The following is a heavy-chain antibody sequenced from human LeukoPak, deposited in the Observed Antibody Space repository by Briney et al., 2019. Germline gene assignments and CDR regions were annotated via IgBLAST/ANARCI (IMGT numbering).Heavy chain of an antibody. CDR1: GFTFSSYW. D-gene: IGHD3-10*01. Sequence: GGSLRLSCAASGFTFSSYWMHWVRQVPGKGPVWVSFINPDGENTNYAASVKGRFIIPRDNAKNTLYLQMNSLRAEDTAVYYCAKDLHYGSADYWGQGIQVTVSS. CDR3: AKDLHYGSADY. J-gene: IGHJ4*02. CDR2: INPDGENT. V-gene: IGHV3-74*01.